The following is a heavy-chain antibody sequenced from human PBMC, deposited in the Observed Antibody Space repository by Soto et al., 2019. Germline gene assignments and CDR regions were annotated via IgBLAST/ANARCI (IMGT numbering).Heavy chain of an antibody. D-gene: IGHD2-8*02. Sequence: PGGSLRLSCAASGFTFNTYGMHWVRQAPGKGLEWVAVISYDAKSKLYVDSVRGRFTISRDNSKNTLFLQMDSLRPEDTALYYCARGLLAAGRFDSWGQGTLVTVSS. CDR3: ARGLLAAGRFDS. V-gene: IGHV3-30*03. CDR2: ISYDAKSK. J-gene: IGHJ4*02. CDR1: GFTFNTYG.